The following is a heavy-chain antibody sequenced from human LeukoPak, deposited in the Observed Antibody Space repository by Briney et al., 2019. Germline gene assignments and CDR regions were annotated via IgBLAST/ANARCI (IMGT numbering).Heavy chain of an antibody. CDR2: IYQDGST. J-gene: IGHJ4*02. Sequence: PSETLSLTCTVSGDSISGSLYYWGWIRQSPGQGLEWIGTIYQDGSTYYNPSLQSRVTIFVDTSKNQFSLKLSSVTAADTAVYFCAREGYLLDSSGYFLADGNFDHWGQGTLVTVSS. CDR3: AREGYLLDSSGYFLADGNFDH. V-gene: IGHV4-39*02. D-gene: IGHD3-22*01. CDR1: GDSISGSLYY.